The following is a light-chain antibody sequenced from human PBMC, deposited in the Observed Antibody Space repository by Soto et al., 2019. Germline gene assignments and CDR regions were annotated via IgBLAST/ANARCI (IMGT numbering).Light chain of an antibody. CDR1: SSDVGGYNY. CDR3: CSYAGSYSFEV. Sequence: QSVLTQPRSVSGSPGQSVTISCTGTSSDVGGYNYVSWYQQHPGKAPKLMIYDVTKRPSGVPDRFSGSNSGNTASLTISGLQAEDEADYYCCSYAGSYSFEVFGGGTKLTVL. J-gene: IGLJ2*01. CDR2: DVT. V-gene: IGLV2-11*01.